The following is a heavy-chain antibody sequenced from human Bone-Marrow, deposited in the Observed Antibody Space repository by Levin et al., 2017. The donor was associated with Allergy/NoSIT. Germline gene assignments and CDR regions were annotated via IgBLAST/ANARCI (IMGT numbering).Heavy chain of an antibody. CDR2: IIPIFGTA. CDR3: ASLGYCSGGSCFWPNDYGDSDGT. J-gene: IGHJ5*02. D-gene: IGHD2-15*01. CDR1: GGTFTNYA. Sequence: KISCKASGGTFTNYAINWVRQAPGQGLEWMGGIIPIFGTAFYAEKFQGRVTIIADESTTTSHLELSSLRSEDTAIYCCASLGYCSGGSCFWPNDYGDSDGTWGQGTRVIVSS. V-gene: IGHV1-69*01.